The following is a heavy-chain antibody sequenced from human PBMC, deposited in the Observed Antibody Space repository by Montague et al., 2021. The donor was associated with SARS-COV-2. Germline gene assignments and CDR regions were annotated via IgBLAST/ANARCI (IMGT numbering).Heavy chain of an antibody. Sequence: SETLSLTCTVSGGSISPYYWSWIRQPPGKGLEWIGYISYSGHTNYNPSLKSRVTISVDTSKNQFSLTLSSLAAADTAIYYCARDSRLCGVGCYEDIFDSWGQGTVVTVSS. CDR3: ARDSRLCGVGCYEDIFDS. V-gene: IGHV4-59*01. D-gene: IGHD2-15*01. J-gene: IGHJ3*02. CDR1: GGSISPYY. CDR2: ISYSGHT.